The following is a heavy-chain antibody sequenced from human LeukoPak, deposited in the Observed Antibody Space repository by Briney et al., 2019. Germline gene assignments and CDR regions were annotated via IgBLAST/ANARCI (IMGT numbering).Heavy chain of an antibody. D-gene: IGHD2-2*02. V-gene: IGHV4-59*08. CDR1: GGSISSYY. Sequence: PSETLSLTCTGSGGSISSYYWSWIRQPPGKGLEWIGYIYYSGSTNYNPSLKSRVTISVDTSKNQFSLKLSSVTAPDTAVYYCARHETPAAISPGAFDIWGQGTMVTVSS. CDR3: ARHETPAAISPGAFDI. CDR2: IYYSGST. J-gene: IGHJ3*02.